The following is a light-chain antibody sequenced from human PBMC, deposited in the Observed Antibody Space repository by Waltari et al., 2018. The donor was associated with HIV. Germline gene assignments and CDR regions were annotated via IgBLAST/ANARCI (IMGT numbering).Light chain of an antibody. CDR1: TSDFGLYHF. V-gene: IGLV2-14*01. Sequence: QSALTQPASVSGSPGQSSPTSCPGPTSDFGLYHFISGYHQHPGGVPKVIISEVSSRPAGVSSRFSGSKSGNTASLTISWLQTEDEADYYCTSFTSNYTVMFGGGTKVTVL. J-gene: IGLJ3*02. CDR2: EVS. CDR3: TSFTSNYTVM.